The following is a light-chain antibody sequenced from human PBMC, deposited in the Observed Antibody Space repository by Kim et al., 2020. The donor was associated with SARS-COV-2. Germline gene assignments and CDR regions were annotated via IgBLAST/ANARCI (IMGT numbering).Light chain of an antibody. J-gene: IGKJ2*01. CDR3: HQYNAWPPRYT. V-gene: IGKV3-15*01. Sequence: GQRVTLSGTARQSVTYHLAWYQQNPGQAPRLLISGTFTRATGIPARFSGSGSGTEFTLTISSLQSEDFGVYYCHQYNAWPPRYTFGQGTKLEI. CDR2: GTF. CDR1: QSVTYH.